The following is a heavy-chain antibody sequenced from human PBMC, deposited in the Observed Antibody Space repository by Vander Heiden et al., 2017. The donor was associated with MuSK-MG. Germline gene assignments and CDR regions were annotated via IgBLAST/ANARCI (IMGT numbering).Heavy chain of an antibody. CDR1: GGTFSSYA. D-gene: IGHD3-22*01. CDR3: ARARPPRPYYYDSSGYSDFDY. Sequence: QVQLVQSGAEVKKPGSSAKVSCKASGGTFSSYAISWVRQAPGQGLEWMGGIIPIFGIANYAQKFQGRVTITADKSTSTAYMELSSLRSEDTAVYYCARARPPRPYYYDSSGYSDFDYWGQGTLVTVSS. J-gene: IGHJ4*02. CDR2: IIPIFGIA. V-gene: IGHV1-69*17.